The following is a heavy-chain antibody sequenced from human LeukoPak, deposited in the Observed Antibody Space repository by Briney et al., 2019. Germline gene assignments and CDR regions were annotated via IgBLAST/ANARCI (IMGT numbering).Heavy chain of an antibody. CDR2: MNPNSGNT. Sequence: ASVKVSCKASGYTFTSYDINWVRQATGQGLEWMGWMNPNSGNTGYAQKFQGRVTMTRNTSISTAYMELSSLRSEDTAVYYCARDLRKKKLKTVTTKDRDYWGQGTLVTVSS. CDR3: ARDLRKKKLKTVTTKDRDY. CDR1: GYTFTSYD. D-gene: IGHD4-17*01. V-gene: IGHV1-8*01. J-gene: IGHJ4*02.